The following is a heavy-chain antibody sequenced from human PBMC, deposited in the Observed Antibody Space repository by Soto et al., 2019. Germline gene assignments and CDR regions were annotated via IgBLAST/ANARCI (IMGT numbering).Heavy chain of an antibody. J-gene: IGHJ5*02. D-gene: IGHD3-10*01. CDR1: GGSISSSNW. V-gene: IGHV4-4*02. CDR3: ARDYMVLGVMRWFDP. CDR2: IYHSGST. Sequence: QVQLQESGPGLVKPSGTLSLTCAVSGGSISSSNWWSWVRQPPGKGLEWIGEIYHSGSTNDNPSLKSRVTIAVDKSKNQFSLKLSSGTAADTAVYYCARDYMVLGVMRWFDPWGQGTLVTVSS.